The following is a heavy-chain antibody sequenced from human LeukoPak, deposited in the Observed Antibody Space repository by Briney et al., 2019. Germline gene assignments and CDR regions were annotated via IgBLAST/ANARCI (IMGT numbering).Heavy chain of an antibody. D-gene: IGHD2-2*01. J-gene: IGHJ4*02. CDR2: INHSGST. CDR1: GGSFSGYY. Sequence: SETLSLTCAVYGGSFSGYYWSWIRQPPGKGLEWIGEINHSGSTNYNPSLKSRVTISVDTSKNQFSLKLSSVTAADTAVYYCARVVWRDTVVVPAAPFDYWGQGTLVTVSS. CDR3: ARVVWRDTVVVPAAPFDY. V-gene: IGHV4-34*01.